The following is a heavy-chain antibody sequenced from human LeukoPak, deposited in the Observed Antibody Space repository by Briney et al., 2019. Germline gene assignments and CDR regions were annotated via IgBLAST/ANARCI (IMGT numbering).Heavy chain of an antibody. CDR2: IYYSGNT. V-gene: IGHV4-30-4*01. CDR3: STYNTEAHGMGV. D-gene: IGHD1-1*01. J-gene: IGHJ6*02. CDR1: GGSISSGYYY. Sequence: SETLSLTCTVSGGSISSGYYYWGWIRQPPGKGLEWNGYIYYSGNTYYNPCLKSRLILSIDPSRNQFSLKLSSVTAADTAVYYCSTYNTEAHGMGVWGQGTTVTVSS.